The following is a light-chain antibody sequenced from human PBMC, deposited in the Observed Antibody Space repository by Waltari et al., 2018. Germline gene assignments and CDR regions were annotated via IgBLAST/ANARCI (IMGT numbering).Light chain of an antibody. V-gene: IGKV1-9*01. CDR2: AAS. CDR3: LQLSSYPLT. CDR1: QGLSSY. Sequence: DIQLTQSPSFLSASVGDRVTITCRASQGLSSYLSWYQQKPGKAPKILIYAASTLHSGVPSRFSGSGSGTDFTLTISSLQPEDSATYFCLQLSSYPLTFGGGSTVEIK. J-gene: IGKJ4*01.